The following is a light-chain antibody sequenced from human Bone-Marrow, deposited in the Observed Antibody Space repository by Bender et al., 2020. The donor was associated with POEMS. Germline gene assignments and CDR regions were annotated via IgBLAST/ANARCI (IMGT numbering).Light chain of an antibody. V-gene: IGLV2-8*01. CDR3: SSYAGYKNVV. CDR2: EVS. CDR1: SGDIGGYNY. J-gene: IGLJ2*01. Sequence: QSALTQPPSASGSPGQSVIISCTGTSGDIGGYNYVSWYQQHPGKAPKFMIYEVSKRPSGVSKRFSGSKSGNTASLTVSALRAEDEADYYCSSYAGYKNVVFGGGTKLTV.